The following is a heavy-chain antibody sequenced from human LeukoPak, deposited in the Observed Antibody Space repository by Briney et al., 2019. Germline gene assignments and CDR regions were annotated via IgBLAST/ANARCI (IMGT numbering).Heavy chain of an antibody. D-gene: IGHD5-18*01. Sequence: PGGSLRLSCAASGFTFSSYAMSWVRQAPGKGLEWVSAISGSGGSTYYADSVKGRFTISRDNSKNTLYLQMNSLRAEDTAVYYCAKKGYSYGCPDGFDYWGEGTLGTVSS. CDR2: ISGSGGST. J-gene: IGHJ4*02. CDR3: AKKGYSYGCPDGFDY. CDR1: GFTFSSYA. V-gene: IGHV3-23*01.